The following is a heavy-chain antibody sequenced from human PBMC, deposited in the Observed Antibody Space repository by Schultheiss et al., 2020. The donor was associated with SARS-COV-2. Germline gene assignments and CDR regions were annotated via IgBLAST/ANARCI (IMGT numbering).Heavy chain of an antibody. Sequence: GGSLRLSCAASGLTVSNNYMTWVRQAPGKGLEWVSGISASGDTTHYSGSVKGRFTISRDNSKNTLYLQMSSLRAEDTAVYYCARERLGNFYYFDSWGQGTLVTVSS. V-gene: IGHV3-23*01. CDR1: GLTVSNNY. CDR2: ISASGDTT. J-gene: IGHJ4*02. D-gene: IGHD6-19*01. CDR3: ARERLGNFYYFDS.